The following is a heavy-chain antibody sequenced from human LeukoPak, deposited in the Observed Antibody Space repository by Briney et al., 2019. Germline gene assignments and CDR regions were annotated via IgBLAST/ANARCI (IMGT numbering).Heavy chain of an antibody. CDR2: FDPEDGET. J-gene: IGHJ4*02. CDR1: GYTLTELS. CDR3: ATGMWFGELSSFDY. D-gene: IGHD3-10*01. Sequence: GASVKVSCKVSGYTLTELSMHWVRQAPGKGLEWMGGFDPEDGETIYAQKFQGRVTMTEDTSTDTAYMELSSLRSEDTAVYYCATGMWFGELSSFDYWRQGTLVTVSS. V-gene: IGHV1-24*01.